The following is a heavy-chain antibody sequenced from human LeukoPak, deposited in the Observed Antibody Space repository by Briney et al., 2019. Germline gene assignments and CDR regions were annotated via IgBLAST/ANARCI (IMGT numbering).Heavy chain of an antibody. J-gene: IGHJ6*03. CDR2: IYYSGST. CDR1: GGSISSYY. D-gene: IGHD6-13*01. Sequence: SETLSLTCTVSGGSISSYYWSWIRQPPGKGLEWIGYIYYSGSTNYNPSLKSRVTISVDTSENQFPLKLSSVTAADTAVYYCARSDSSSWGYYYYYYMDVWGKGTTVTVSS. CDR3: ARSDSSSWGYYYYYYMDV. V-gene: IGHV4-59*01.